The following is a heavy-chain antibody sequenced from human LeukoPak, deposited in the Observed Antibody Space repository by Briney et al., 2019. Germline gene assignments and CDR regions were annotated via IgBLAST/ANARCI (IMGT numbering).Heavy chain of an antibody. V-gene: IGHV4-34*01. CDR3: ARLRQQLAIYYYYYMDV. CDR2: INHSGST. Sequence: PSETLPLTCAVYGGSFSGYYWSWIRQPPGKGLEWIGEINHSGSTNYNPSLKSRVTISVDTSKNQFSLKLSSVTAADTAVYYCARLRQQLAIYYYYYMDVWGKGTTVTVFS. CDR1: GGSFSGYY. D-gene: IGHD6-13*01. J-gene: IGHJ6*03.